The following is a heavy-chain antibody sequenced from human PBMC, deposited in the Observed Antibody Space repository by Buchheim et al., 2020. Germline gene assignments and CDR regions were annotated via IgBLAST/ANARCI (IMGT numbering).Heavy chain of an antibody. Sequence: EVNLVESGGGLVRPDRSVRLSCVVSGIGIRYAAMHWVRQSPGKGLEWVAGINWSGDDIHHADTVKGRFIISRDNARSSLFLQMSSLTSDDTALYFCARDNGAQLGPPQYWGRGTL. V-gene: IGHV3-9*01. CDR2: INWSGDDI. CDR1: GIGIRYAA. D-gene: IGHD2-8*01. CDR3: ARDNGAQLGPPQY. J-gene: IGHJ4*02.